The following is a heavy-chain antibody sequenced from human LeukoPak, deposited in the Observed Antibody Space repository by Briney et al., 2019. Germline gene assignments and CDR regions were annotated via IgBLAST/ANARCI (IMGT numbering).Heavy chain of an antibody. V-gene: IGHV4-39*01. D-gene: IGHD2-15*01. CDR3: ARPRLYCSGGSCYSGNWFDP. CDR2: IYYSGST. CDR1: GGSISSSSYY. J-gene: IGHJ5*02. Sequence: SETLSLTWTVSGGSISSSSYYWGWIRQPPGKGLEWIGRIYYSGSTYYNPSLKSRVTISVDTSKNQFSLKLSSVTAADTAVYYCARPRLYCSGGSCYSGNWFDPWGQGTLVTVSS.